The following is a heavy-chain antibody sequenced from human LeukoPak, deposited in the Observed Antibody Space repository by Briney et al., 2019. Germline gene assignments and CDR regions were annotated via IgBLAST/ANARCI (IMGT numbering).Heavy chain of an antibody. D-gene: IGHD3-9*01. V-gene: IGHV4-34*01. CDR3: ARILGDYNILTGLYLNYNFDY. Sequence: SETLSLTCAVYGGSFSGYYWSWIRQPPGKGLEWIGEINHSGSTNYNPSLKSRVTISVDTSKNQFSLKLSSVTAADTAVYYCARILGDYNILTGLYLNYNFDYWGQGTLVTVSS. CDR1: GGSFSGYY. CDR2: INHSGST. J-gene: IGHJ4*02.